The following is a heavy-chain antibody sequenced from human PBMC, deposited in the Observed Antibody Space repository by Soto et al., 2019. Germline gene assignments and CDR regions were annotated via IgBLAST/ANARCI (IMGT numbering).Heavy chain of an antibody. Sequence: SQTLSLTCAISGDSVSANSAAWNWIRQSPSRGLEWLGRTYFRSKWNYDYAESVKSRLTITPDTTNNQISLQLNSVIPEDAAVYYCVRQPLANLALYGMDVWGQGTTVTVSS. CDR1: GDSVSANSAA. V-gene: IGHV6-1*01. CDR3: VRQPLANLALYGMDV. J-gene: IGHJ6*02. D-gene: IGHD6-6*01. CDR2: TYFRSKWNY.